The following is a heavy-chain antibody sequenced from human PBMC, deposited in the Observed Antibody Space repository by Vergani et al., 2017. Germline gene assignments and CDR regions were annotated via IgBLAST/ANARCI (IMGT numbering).Heavy chain of an antibody. D-gene: IGHD6-13*01. CDR2: IWYDGSNK. Sequence: QVQLVESGGGVVQPGRSLRLSCAASGFTFSSYGMHWVRQAPGKGLEWVAVIWYDGSNKYYADSLKGRFTISRDNSKNTLYLQMNSLRAEDTAVYYCARDLSFIAAAGTGFDYWGQGTLVTVSS. CDR3: ARDLSFIAAAGTGFDY. J-gene: IGHJ4*02. CDR1: GFTFSSYG. V-gene: IGHV3-33*08.